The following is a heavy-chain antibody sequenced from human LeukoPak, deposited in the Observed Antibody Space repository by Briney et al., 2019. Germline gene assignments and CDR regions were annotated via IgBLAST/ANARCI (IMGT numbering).Heavy chain of an antibody. CDR3: AKDRLRDEGNGLDY. CDR2: ISGSGVST. V-gene: IGHV3-23*01. Sequence: PGGSLRLSCAASGFTFSSYAMSWVRQAPGKGLEWVSAISGSGVSTYYADSVKGRFTISRDNSKNTLSLQMNSLRAEDTAVYFCAKDRLRDEGNGLDYWGQGTLVIVSS. D-gene: IGHD2-8*01. J-gene: IGHJ4*02. CDR1: GFTFSSYA.